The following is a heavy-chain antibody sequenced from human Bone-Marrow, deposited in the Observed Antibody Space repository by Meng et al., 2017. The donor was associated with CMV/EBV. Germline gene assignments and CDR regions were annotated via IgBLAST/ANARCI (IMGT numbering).Heavy chain of an antibody. CDR1: GFTFSSYW. Sequence: GGSLRLSCAASGFTFSSYWMSWARQAPGKGLEWVANIKEDGSEKYYGDSVKGRFTISRDNAEDSLYLHMNSLRVDDTAVYYCGRDPSGAPVDYWGQGTQVTVSS. D-gene: IGHD3-10*01. CDR2: IKEDGSEK. CDR3: GRDPSGAPVDY. J-gene: IGHJ4*02. V-gene: IGHV3-7*01.